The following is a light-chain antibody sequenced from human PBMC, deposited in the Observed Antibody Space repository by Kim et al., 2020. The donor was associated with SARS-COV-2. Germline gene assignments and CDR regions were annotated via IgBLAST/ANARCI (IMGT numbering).Light chain of an antibody. Sequence: QRVTISGTGSSSNRGAVYDVHWYQHLPGTAPKLLIHGDINRPSGVPGRFSGSRSGPSASLAITGLQAEDEADYYCQSYDTSLRSSVFGGGTKVTVL. CDR2: GDI. CDR3: QSYDTSLRSSV. V-gene: IGLV1-40*01. J-gene: IGLJ3*02. CDR1: SSNRGAVYD.